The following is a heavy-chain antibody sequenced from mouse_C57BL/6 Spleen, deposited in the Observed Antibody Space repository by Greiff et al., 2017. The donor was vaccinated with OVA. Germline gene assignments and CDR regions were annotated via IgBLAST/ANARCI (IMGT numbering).Heavy chain of an antibody. D-gene: IGHD1-1*01. CDR3: ARPFYGRSLYFDV. CDR2: INPSNGGT. CDR1: GYTFTSYW. J-gene: IGHJ1*03. V-gene: IGHV1-53*01. Sequence: QVQLQQPGTELVKPGASVKLSCKASGYTFTSYWMHWVKQRPGQGLEWIGNINPSNGGTNYNEKFKSKATLTVDKSSSTDYMQLSILTSEDSAIYDCARPFYGRSLYFDVWGTGTTVTVSS.